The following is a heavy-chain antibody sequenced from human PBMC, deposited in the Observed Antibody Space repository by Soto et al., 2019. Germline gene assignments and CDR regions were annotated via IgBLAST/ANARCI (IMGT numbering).Heavy chain of an antibody. CDR1: GGSFSGYY. CDR2: INHSGST. J-gene: IGHJ6*02. D-gene: IGHD3-10*01. V-gene: IGHV4-34*01. Sequence: QVQLQQWGAGLLKPSETLSLTCAVYGGSFSGYYWSWIRQPPGKGLEWIGEINHSGSTNYNPSLKSRVTISVDTSKNQFSLKLSSVTAADTAVYYCAIGDRYYGSGSYYYYYYGMDVWGQGTTVTVSS. CDR3: AIGDRYYGSGSYYYYYYGMDV.